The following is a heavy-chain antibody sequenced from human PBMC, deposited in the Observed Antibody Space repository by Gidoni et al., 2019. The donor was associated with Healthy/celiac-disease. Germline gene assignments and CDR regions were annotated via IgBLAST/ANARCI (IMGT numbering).Heavy chain of an antibody. CDR3: ARGPWRGVADY. V-gene: IGHV4-31*03. CDR2: IYDSVST. D-gene: IGHD3-3*01. CDR1: GRSISSGGYY. J-gene: IGHJ4*02. Sequence: QVQLQEAGPGLVKPSQTLSLTCTVAGRSISSGGYYWSWIRQPPGKGLEWIGYIYDSVSTYYNPSLKSRVTRSVDTSKNQFSLKLSSVTAADTAVYYCARGPWRGVADYWGQGTLVTVSS.